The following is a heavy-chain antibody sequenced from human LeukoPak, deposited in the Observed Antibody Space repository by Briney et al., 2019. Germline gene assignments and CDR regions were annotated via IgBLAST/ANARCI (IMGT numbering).Heavy chain of an antibody. V-gene: IGHV4-39*01. CDR2: IYYSGST. J-gene: IGHJ4*02. Sequence: SETLSLACTVSGGSISSSSYYWGWIRQPPGKGLDWIGNIYYSGSTYYNPSLKSRVTISVDTSKNQSSLKLSSVTAADTAVYYCATSTDTLTTFDYWGQGTLVTVSS. D-gene: IGHD3-3*01. CDR3: ATSTDTLTTFDY. CDR1: GGSISSSSYY.